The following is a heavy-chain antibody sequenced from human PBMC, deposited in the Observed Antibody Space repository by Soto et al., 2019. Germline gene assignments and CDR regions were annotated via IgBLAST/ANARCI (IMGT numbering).Heavy chain of an antibody. CDR3: ARRLTVAAPYFDY. J-gene: IGHJ4*02. Sequence: SETLSLTCTVSGGSISSSSYYWGWIRQPPGKGLEWIGSIYYSGSTYYNPSLKSRVTISVDTSKNQFSLKLSSVTAADTAVYYCARRLTVAAPYFDYWGQGTLVTVSS. D-gene: IGHD6-25*01. CDR2: IYYSGST. V-gene: IGHV4-39*01. CDR1: GGSISSSSYY.